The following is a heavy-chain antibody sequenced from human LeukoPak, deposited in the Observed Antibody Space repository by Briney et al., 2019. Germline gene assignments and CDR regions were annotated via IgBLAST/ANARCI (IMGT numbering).Heavy chain of an antibody. V-gene: IGHV1-18*01. CDR3: ARDDWNYEFGLFDY. CDR2: ISAYNGNT. J-gene: IGHJ4*02. D-gene: IGHD1-7*01. Sequence: ASVKVSCKASGYTFTSYGISWVRQAPGQGLEWMGWISAYNGNTNYAQKLQGRVTMTTDTSTSTAYMELRSLRSDDTAVYYCARDDWNYEFGLFDYWGQGTLVTVSS. CDR1: GYTFTSYG.